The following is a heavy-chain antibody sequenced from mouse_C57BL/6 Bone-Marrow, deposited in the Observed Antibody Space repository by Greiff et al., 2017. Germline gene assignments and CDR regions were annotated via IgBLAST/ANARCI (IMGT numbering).Heavy chain of an antibody. D-gene: IGHD1-1*01. CDR2: IDPEDGDT. V-gene: IGHV14-1*01. CDR3: TTAVGPRFAY. Sequence: VQLQQSGAELVRPGASVKLSCTASGFNFTDYYMHWVKQRPEQGLEWIGSIDPEDGDTEYAPKFQGKATMTADTSSHPAYLQLRFLTAEDTAVYCCTTAVGPRFAYWGQGTLVTVSA. CDR1: GFNFTDYY. J-gene: IGHJ3*01.